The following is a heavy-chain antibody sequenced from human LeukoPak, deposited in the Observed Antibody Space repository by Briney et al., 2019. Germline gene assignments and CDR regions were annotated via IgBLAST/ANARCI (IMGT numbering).Heavy chain of an antibody. D-gene: IGHD2-2*01. Sequence: GASVKVSCKTSGYSFTTFGISWVRQAPGQGLEWMGWISAYNGNTNYAQKLQGRVTMTTDTSTSTAYMELRSLRSDDTAVYYCARVGYCSSTSCQRGRFDPWGQGTLVTVSS. CDR1: GYSFTTFG. CDR2: ISAYNGNT. J-gene: IGHJ5*02. V-gene: IGHV1-18*01. CDR3: ARVGYCSSTSCQRGRFDP.